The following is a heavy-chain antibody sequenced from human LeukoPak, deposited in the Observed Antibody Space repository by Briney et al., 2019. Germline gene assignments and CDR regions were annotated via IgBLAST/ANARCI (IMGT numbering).Heavy chain of an antibody. Sequence: SETLSLTCAVSGGSISSGGYSWSWIRQPPGKGLEWIGYIYYSGSTNYNPSLKSRVTISVDTSKNQFSLKLSSVTAADTAVYYCARELGASPPDYWGQGTLVTVSS. CDR2: IYYSGST. V-gene: IGHV4-61*08. CDR3: ARELGASPPDY. CDR1: GGSISSGGYS. D-gene: IGHD2-2*01. J-gene: IGHJ4*02.